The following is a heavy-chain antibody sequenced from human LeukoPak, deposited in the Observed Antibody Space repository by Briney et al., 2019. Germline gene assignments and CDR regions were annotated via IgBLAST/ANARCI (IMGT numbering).Heavy chain of an antibody. CDR2: ISSSSSTI. V-gene: IGHV3-48*01. CDR1: GFTFSSYS. J-gene: IGHJ4*02. D-gene: IGHD3-10*01. CDR3: ARVAYCYYGSGRDRGFDY. Sequence: GGSLRLSCAASGFTFSSYSMNWVRQAPGKGLEWVSYISSSSSTIYYADSVKGRSTISRDNAKNSLYLQMNSLRAEDTAVYYCARVAYCYYGSGRDRGFDYWGQGTLVTVSS.